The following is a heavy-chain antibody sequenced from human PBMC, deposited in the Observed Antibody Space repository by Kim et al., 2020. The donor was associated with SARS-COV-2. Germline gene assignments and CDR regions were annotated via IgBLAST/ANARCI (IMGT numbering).Heavy chain of an antibody. J-gene: IGHJ6*02. CDR3: ARDPSGYSSGWNYYYHGMDG. V-gene: IGHV3-30*04. CDR2: ISYDGSNK. Sequence: GGSLRLSCAASGFTFSSYAMHWVRQAPGKGLEWVAVISYDGSNKYYADSVKGRFTISRDNSKNTLYLQMNSLRAEDTAVYYCARDPSGYSSGWNYYYHGMDGWGQGTTVTVSS. D-gene: IGHD6-19*01. CDR1: GFTFSSYA.